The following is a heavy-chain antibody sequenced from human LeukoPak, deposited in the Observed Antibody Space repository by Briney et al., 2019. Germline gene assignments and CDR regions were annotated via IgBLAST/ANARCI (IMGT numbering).Heavy chain of an antibody. Sequence: SETLSLTRTVSGGSISSYYWSWIRQPPGEGLEWIGNIYYSGSTNYNPSLRSRVTISVDTSKNQFSLKLSSVTAADTAVYYCARSHGSGSYYNLNDYWGQGTLVTVSS. CDR1: GGSISSYY. D-gene: IGHD3-10*01. V-gene: IGHV4-59*01. CDR3: ARSHGSGSYYNLNDY. CDR2: IYYSGST. J-gene: IGHJ4*02.